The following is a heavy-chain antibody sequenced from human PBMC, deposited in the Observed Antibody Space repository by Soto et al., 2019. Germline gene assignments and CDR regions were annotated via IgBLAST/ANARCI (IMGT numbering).Heavy chain of an antibody. D-gene: IGHD6-13*01. CDR1: GYTFTSYG. J-gene: IGHJ6*02. V-gene: IGHV1-18*01. CDR2: ISAYNGNT. Sequence: QVQLVQSGAEVKKPGASVKVSCKASGYTFTSYGISWVRQAPGQGLEWMGWISAYNGNTNYAQKLQGRVTMTTDTSTSTAYMELRSLRSDDTAVYYCERVGYSSSCYRLKFHPDFGMDVWGQGTTVTVSS. CDR3: ERVGYSSSCYRLKFHPDFGMDV.